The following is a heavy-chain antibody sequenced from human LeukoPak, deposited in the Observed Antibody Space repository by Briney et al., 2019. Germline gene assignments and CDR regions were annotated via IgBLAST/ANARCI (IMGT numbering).Heavy chain of an antibody. J-gene: IGHJ6*02. D-gene: IGHD3-22*01. Sequence: SETLSLTCTVSGGSFSSYYWTYIRQSAGKGLEWIGRIYSSGNTNYNPSLQSRVTMSIDTSKNQFSLKLSSVTAADTAVYYCARGREIRITMIVVVNYGMDVWGQGTTVTVSS. CDR2: IYSSGNT. CDR1: GGSFSSYY. V-gene: IGHV4-4*07. CDR3: ARGREIRITMIVVVNYGMDV.